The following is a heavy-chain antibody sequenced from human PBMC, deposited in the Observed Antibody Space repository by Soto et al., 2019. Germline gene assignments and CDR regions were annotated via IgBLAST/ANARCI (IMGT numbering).Heavy chain of an antibody. D-gene: IGHD2-21*02. CDR3: ARQRLLRLKPDFDI. V-gene: IGHV4-39*01. Sequence: PSETLSLTCSVSGGSTSDKSYFWGWVRQSPGKGLEWIGSMYYSGSSYCNPSLKSRVAISVDTSKNQFSLKLRSVTAADTAVYFCARQRLLRLKPDFDIWGQGTLVTVSS. CDR1: GGSTSDKSYF. J-gene: IGHJ4*02. CDR2: MYYSGSS.